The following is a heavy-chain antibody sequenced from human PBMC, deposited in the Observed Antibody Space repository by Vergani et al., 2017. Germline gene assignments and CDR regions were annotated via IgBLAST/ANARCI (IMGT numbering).Heavy chain of an antibody. CDR2: INGGNGNT. V-gene: IGHV1-3*01. CDR1: GYTFTSYA. CDR3: ARDELPYSSSSGNWFDP. Sequence: QVQLVQSGAEVKEPGASVKVSCKASGYTFTSYALHWVRQAPGQRLEWMGWINGGNGNTKYSQKFQGRVTITRDTSASTAYMELSSLRSEDTAVYYCARDELPYSSSSGNWFDPWGQGTLVTVSS. J-gene: IGHJ5*02. D-gene: IGHD6-6*01.